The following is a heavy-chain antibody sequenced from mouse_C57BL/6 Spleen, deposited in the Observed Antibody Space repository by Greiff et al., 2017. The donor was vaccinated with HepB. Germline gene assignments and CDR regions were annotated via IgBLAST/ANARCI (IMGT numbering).Heavy chain of an antibody. CDR1: GYTFTSYW. D-gene: IGHD1-1*01. CDR3: ARERVTTVRGDYFDY. J-gene: IGHJ2*01. Sequence: VQLQQPGAELVKPGASVKLSCKASGYTFTSYWMHWVKQRPGQGLEWIGMIHPNSGSTNYNEKFKSKATLTVDKSSSTAYMQLSSLTSEDSAVYYCARERVTTVRGDYFDYWGQGTTLTVSS. V-gene: IGHV1-64*01. CDR2: IHPNSGST.